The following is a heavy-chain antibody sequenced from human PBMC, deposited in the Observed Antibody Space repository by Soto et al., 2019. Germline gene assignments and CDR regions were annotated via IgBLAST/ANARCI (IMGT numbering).Heavy chain of an antibody. Sequence: GGSLRLSCAASGFTFSSYWMSWVRQAPGKGLEWVANIKQDGSGKYYVDSVKGRFTISRDNAKNSLYLQMNSLRAEDTAVYYCARFKARYQLLYPIDHDYWGQGTLVTVSS. V-gene: IGHV3-7*01. D-gene: IGHD2-2*02. J-gene: IGHJ4*02. CDR2: IKQDGSGK. CDR1: GFTFSSYW. CDR3: ARFKARYQLLYPIDHDY.